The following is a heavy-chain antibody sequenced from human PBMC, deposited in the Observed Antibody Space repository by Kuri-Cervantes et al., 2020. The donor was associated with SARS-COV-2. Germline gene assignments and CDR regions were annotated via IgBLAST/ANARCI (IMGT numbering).Heavy chain of an antibody. Sequence: SETLSLTCTVSGGSISSGSYYWSWIRQPAGKGLEWIGYIYTSGSTNYNPSLKSRVTISVDTSKNQFSLKLSSVTAADTAVYYCAGKDIVVVPAFYYYMDVWGKGTTVTVSS. CDR1: GGSISSGSYY. CDR3: AGKDIVVVPAFYYYMDV. D-gene: IGHD2-2*01. J-gene: IGHJ6*03. V-gene: IGHV4-61*09. CDR2: IYTSGST.